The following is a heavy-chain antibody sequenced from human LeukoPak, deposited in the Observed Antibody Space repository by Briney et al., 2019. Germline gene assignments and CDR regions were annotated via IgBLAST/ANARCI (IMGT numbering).Heavy chain of an antibody. D-gene: IGHD2-8*01. J-gene: IGHJ4*02. CDR1: GYSFTNYW. CDR3: ARRASCINGVCEYYDS. CDR2: IYPGDSDT. Sequence: KYGESLKISCKGSGYSFTNYWIGWVRQMPGKGLEWMGLIYPGDSDTRYSPSFQGQVTISADKSISTAYLQWSSLKASDTAMYFCARRASCINGVCEYYDSWGQGTLVTVSS. V-gene: IGHV5-51*01.